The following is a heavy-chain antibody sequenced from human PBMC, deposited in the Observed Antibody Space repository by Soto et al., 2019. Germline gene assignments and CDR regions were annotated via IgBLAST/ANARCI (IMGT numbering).Heavy chain of an antibody. CDR2: TYYSGTT. J-gene: IGHJ4*02. CDR1: GGSISSGGYY. CDR3: ASRAVDTTMVGRDY. V-gene: IGHV4-31*03. Sequence: QVQLQESGPGLVKPSQTLSLTCTVSGGSISSGGYYWYWIRQHSGKGLEWIGFTYYSGTTYYNPSLKSRVTISVDTSKNQFSLKLRSVTAADTAVYYCASRAVDTTMVGRDYWGQGPLVTVSS. D-gene: IGHD5-18*01.